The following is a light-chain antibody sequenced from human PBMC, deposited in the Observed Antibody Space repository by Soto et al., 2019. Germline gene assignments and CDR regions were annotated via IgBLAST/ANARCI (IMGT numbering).Light chain of an antibody. CDR3: QHYNSYSEA. CDR2: KAS. CDR1: QTISSW. V-gene: IGKV1-5*03. J-gene: IGKJ1*01. Sequence: DIQMTQSPSTLSGSVGDGVTITCRASQTISSWLAWYQQKPGKAPKLLIYKASTLKSGVRSRFSGSGSGTEFTLTISSLQPDDFATYYCQHYNSYSEAFGQGTKVDIK.